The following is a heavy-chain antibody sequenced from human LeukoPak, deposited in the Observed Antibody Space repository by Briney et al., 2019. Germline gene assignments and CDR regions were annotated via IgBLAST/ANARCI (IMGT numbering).Heavy chain of an antibody. Sequence: EGSLRLSCAASGFTFNSYWMTWFRQAPGQGLEWVANIKPDGSAKYCVDSVKGRFTISRDNAKNSLYLQMNSLRVEDTAVYYCARGPGFLTDYWGQGTLVTVSS. V-gene: IGHV3-7*01. D-gene: IGHD3-3*01. CDR2: IKPDGSAK. J-gene: IGHJ4*02. CDR3: ARGPGFLTDY. CDR1: GFTFNSYW.